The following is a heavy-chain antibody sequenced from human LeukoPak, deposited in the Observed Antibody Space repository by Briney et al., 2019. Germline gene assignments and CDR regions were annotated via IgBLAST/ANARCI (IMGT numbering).Heavy chain of an antibody. V-gene: IGHV4-39*01. D-gene: IGHD3-9*01. CDR2: IYYSGST. Sequence: SETLSLTCTVSGGSISSSSYYWGWIRQPPGKGLEWIGSIYYSGSTYYNPSLKSRVTISVDTSKNQFSLKLSSVTAADTAVYYCASLVYYDILTGYKKVDAFDIWGQGTMVTVSS. CDR1: GGSISSSSYY. J-gene: IGHJ3*02. CDR3: ASLVYYDILTGYKKVDAFDI.